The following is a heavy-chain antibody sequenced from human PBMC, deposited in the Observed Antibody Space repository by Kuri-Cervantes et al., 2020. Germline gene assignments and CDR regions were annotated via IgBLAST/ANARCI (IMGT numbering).Heavy chain of an antibody. Sequence: GESLKISCAASGFTFSSYSMNWVRQAPGKGLEWVSYISSSSSTIYYADSVKGRFTISRDNAKNSLYLQMNSLRAEDTAVYSCARDNYYDSSGYYLGFYYFDYWGQGTLVTVSS. V-gene: IGHV3-48*01. J-gene: IGHJ4*02. CDR1: GFTFSSYS. CDR3: ARDNYYDSSGYYLGFYYFDY. D-gene: IGHD3-22*01. CDR2: ISSSSSTI.